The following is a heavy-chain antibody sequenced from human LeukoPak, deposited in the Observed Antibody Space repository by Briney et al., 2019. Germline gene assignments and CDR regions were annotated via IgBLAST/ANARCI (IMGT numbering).Heavy chain of an antibody. V-gene: IGHV4-39*01. CDR2: IYYSGST. J-gene: IGHJ6*02. CDR1: GGSISSSRYY. Sequence: PSETLSLTCTVSGGSISSSRYYWGWIRQPPGKGLEWIGSIYYSGSTYYNPSLKSRVTISVDTSKNQFSLKLSSVTAADTAVYYCARLKSDSSGYYMLSYYYYGMDVWGQGTTVTVSS. D-gene: IGHD3-22*01. CDR3: ARLKSDSSGYYMLSYYYYGMDV.